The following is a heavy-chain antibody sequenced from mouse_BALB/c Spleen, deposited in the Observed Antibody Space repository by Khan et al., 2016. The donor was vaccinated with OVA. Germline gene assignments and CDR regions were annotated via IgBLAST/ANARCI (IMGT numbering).Heavy chain of an antibody. D-gene: IGHD2-10*01. Sequence: QIQLVQSGPELKKPGETVKISCKASGHTFTNYGMNWVKQAPGKGLKWMGWINTHTGEPTCADGFNGRFAFSLETSASTAFLQINNLTNEDTATYFCARPPYFSYVLDNWGQGTSVTVSS. CDR3: ARPPYFSYVLDN. CDR1: GHTFTNYG. V-gene: IGHV9-3-1*01. CDR2: INTHTGEP. J-gene: IGHJ4*01.